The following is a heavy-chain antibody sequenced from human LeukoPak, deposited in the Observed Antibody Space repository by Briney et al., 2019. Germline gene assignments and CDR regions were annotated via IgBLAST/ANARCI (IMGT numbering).Heavy chain of an antibody. CDR3: ARGMRHQYYYYGMDV. D-gene: IGHD2-8*01. CDR2: ISAYNGNT. CDR1: GYTFTSYG. J-gene: IGHJ6*02. V-gene: IGHV1-18*01. Sequence: ASVKVSCKASGYTFTSYGISWVRQAPGQGLEWMGWISAYNGNTNYAQKLQGRVTMTTDTSTSTAYMELRSLRSDDTAVYYCARGMRHQYYYYGMDVWGQGTTVTVSS.